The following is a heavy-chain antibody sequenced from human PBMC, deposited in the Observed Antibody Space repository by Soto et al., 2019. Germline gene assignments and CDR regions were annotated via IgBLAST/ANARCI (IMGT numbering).Heavy chain of an antibody. J-gene: IGHJ4*02. V-gene: IGHV1-3*05. CDR1: GYTFTSYA. Sequence: QVQLVQSGAEEKEPGASVKVSCKASGYTFTSYAMHWVRQAPGQRLEWMGWINDGNGNTKYSQKFQGRVTINRDTSARTAYMERSSLSSEDTAVYDCARSIVVVTALDFWGQGTLVTVSS. D-gene: IGHD2-21*02. CDR3: ARSIVVVTALDF. CDR2: INDGNGNT.